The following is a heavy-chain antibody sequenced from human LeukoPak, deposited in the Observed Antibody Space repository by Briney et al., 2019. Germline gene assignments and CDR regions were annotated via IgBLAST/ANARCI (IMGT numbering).Heavy chain of an antibody. CDR3: ARHVGATRGYYGMDV. CDR2: IYYSGST. D-gene: IGHD1-26*01. V-gene: IGHV4-59*08. CDR1: GGSISSYY. Sequence: RASETLSLTCTVSGGSISSYYWSWIRQPPGKGLEWIGYIYYSGSTNYNPSLKSRVTISVDTSKNQCSLKLSSVTAADTAVYYCARHVGATRGYYGMDVWGQGTTVTVSS. J-gene: IGHJ6*02.